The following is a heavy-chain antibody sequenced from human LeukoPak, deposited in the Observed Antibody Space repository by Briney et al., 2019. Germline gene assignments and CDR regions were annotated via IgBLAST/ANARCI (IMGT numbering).Heavy chain of an antibody. CDR1: GFTFSSYA. CDR3: MKADSGYDLLFDY. CDR2: ISGSGGST. D-gene: IGHD5-12*01. J-gene: IGHJ4*02. Sequence: PGGSLRLSCAASGFTFSSYAMNWVRQAPGKGLEWVSGISGSGGSTYYADSVKGRFTISRDNSKNTLYLQMNSLRAEDTAVYYCMKADSGYDLLFDYWGQGTLVTVSS. V-gene: IGHV3-23*01.